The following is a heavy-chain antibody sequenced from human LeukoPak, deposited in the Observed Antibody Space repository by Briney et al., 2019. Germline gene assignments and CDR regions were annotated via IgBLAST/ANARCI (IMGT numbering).Heavy chain of an antibody. D-gene: IGHD6-13*01. CDR1: GDSFSYFY. Sequence: SETLSLTCTVSGDSFSYFYWSWIRQPPGKGLEWIGYIYNSGSTNYNPSLKSRVTISLDTSKNQFSLKLSSVTAADTAVYYCARGVIAAAGRTFDFWGQGTLVTVSS. CDR3: ARGVIAAAGRTFDF. CDR2: IYNSGST. J-gene: IGHJ4*02. V-gene: IGHV4-59*01.